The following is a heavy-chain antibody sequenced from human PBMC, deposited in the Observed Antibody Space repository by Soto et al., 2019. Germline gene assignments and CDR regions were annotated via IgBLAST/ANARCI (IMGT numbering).Heavy chain of an antibody. CDR1: GFTSTNYV. D-gene: IGHD2-8*01. J-gene: IGHJ3*02. CDR2: ISGSGTTT. V-gene: IGHV3-23*01. Sequence: EVHLLDSGGGLVQPGGSLRLSCAASGFTSTNYVMNWVRQAPGKGLEWVSSISGSGTTTFYADSVKGRFIISRDNSKNTLYLQMNSLSAEDTALYYCAKDRVGGVPDPFDIWGQGTMVTVS. CDR3: AKDRVGGVPDPFDI.